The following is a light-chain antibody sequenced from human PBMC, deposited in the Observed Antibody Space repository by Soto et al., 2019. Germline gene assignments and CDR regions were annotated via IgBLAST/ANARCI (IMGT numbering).Light chain of an antibody. CDR2: KAS. CDR3: QQYDSYPWT. V-gene: IGKV1-5*03. Sequence: DIQMTQSPSTLSASVGDRVTITCRASQSISSWLAWYQQKPGKAPNLLIYKASNLESGVPSRCSGSGSGTEFTLTISSLQPDDFATYFCQQYDSYPWTFGQGTKVEIK. CDR1: QSISSW. J-gene: IGKJ1*01.